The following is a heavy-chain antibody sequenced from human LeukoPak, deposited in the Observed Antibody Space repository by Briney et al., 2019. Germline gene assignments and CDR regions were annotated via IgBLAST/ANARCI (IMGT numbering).Heavy chain of an antibody. J-gene: IGHJ5*02. V-gene: IGHV4-59*01. D-gene: IGHD3-10*01. CDR1: GGSISSYY. CDR3: ARARKSYYGSGSYYNWFDP. Sequence: SETLSLTCTVSGGSISSYYWSWIRQPPGKGLEWIGYIYYSGSTNYNPSLKSRVTISVDTSKNQFSLKLSSVTAADTAVYYCARARKSYYGSGSYYNWFDPWGQGTLVTVSS. CDR2: IYYSGST.